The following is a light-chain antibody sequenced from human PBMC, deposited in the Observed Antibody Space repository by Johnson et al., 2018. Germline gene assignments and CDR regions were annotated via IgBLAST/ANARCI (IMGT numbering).Light chain of an antibody. CDR1: SSNIGNNY. V-gene: IGLV1-51*02. J-gene: IGLJ1*01. CDR3: GTWDSSLSSGNV. CDR2: ENN. Sequence: QSVLTQPPSVSAAPGKKVTISCSGSSSNIGNNYVSWYQQLPGTAPKLLIYENNKRPSGIPDRFSGSKSGTSATMGITGLQTGDEADYYCGTWDSSLSSGNVVGTGTNVTVL.